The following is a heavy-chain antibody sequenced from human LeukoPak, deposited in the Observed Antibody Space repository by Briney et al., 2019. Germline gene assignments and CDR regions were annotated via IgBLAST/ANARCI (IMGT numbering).Heavy chain of an antibody. J-gene: IGHJ6*02. D-gene: IGHD5-12*01. CDR1: GYTFTSYG. CDR2: IGAYNGNT. V-gene: IGHV1-18*01. Sequence: GASVKVSCKASGYTFTSYGISWVRQAPGQGLEWMGWIGAYNGNTNYAQKLQGRVTMTTDTSTSTAYMELRSLRSDDTAVYYCARVSETEWLYYYYGMDVWGQGTTVTVSS. CDR3: ARVSETEWLYYYYGMDV.